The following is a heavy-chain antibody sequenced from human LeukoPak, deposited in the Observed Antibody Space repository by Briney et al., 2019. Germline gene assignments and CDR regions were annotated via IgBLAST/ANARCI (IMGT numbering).Heavy chain of an antibody. D-gene: IGHD3-3*01. CDR1: GYSISSGYY. V-gene: IGHV4-38-2*02. CDR3: ASGFLEWLLYGANGWFDP. Sequence: PSETLSLTCTVSGYSISSGYYWGWIRQPPGKGLEWIGSIYHSGSTYYNPSLKSRVTISVDTSKNQFSLKLSSVTAADTAVYYCASGFLEWLLYGANGWFDPWGQGTLVTVSS. CDR2: IYHSGST. J-gene: IGHJ5*02.